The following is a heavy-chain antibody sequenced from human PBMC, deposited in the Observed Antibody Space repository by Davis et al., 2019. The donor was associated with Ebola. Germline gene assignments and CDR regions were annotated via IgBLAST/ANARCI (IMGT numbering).Heavy chain of an antibody. J-gene: IGHJ4*02. V-gene: IGHV1-69*06. CDR3: ARGLTGDIQSRFDY. D-gene: IGHD7-27*01. CDR1: GGTFSSYA. Sequence: SVKVSCKASGGTFSSYAISWVRQAPGQGLEWMGGIIPIFGTANYAQKFQGRVTITADKSTSTAYMELSSLRSEDTAVYYCARGLTGDIQSRFDYWGQGTLVTVSS. CDR2: IIPIFGTA.